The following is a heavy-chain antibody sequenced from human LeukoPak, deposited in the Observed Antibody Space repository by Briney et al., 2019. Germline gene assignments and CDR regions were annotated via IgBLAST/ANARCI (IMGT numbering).Heavy chain of an antibody. CDR2: ISYDGSDK. Sequence: GGSLRLSCAASGFTFSSYDMHWVRQAPGKGLGWVAVISYDGSDKYYADSVKGRFTISRDNSKSTLYLQMNSLRAEDTAVYYCARDLVGALSAVDYWGQGTLVTVSS. D-gene: IGHD1-26*01. CDR3: ARDLVGALSAVDY. V-gene: IGHV3-30*04. J-gene: IGHJ4*02. CDR1: GFTFSSYD.